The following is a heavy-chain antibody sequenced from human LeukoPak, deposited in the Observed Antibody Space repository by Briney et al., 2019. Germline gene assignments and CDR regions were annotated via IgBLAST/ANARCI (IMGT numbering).Heavy chain of an antibody. CDR1: GGSISSGSYF. V-gene: IGHV4-61*02. CDR2: IYSSGST. J-gene: IGHJ4*02. D-gene: IGHD3-3*01. Sequence: SETLSLTCTVSGGSISSGSYFWSWIRQPTGKGLEWIGRIYSSGSTNYNPSLKSRVTISVDTSKNQFSLNLSSVTAADTAVYYCARGYHDFWSAHYDYWGQGTLVTVSS. CDR3: ARGYHDFWSAHYDY.